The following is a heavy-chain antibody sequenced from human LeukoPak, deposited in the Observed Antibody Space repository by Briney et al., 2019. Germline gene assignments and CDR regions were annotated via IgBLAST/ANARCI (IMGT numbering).Heavy chain of an antibody. J-gene: IGHJ3*02. Sequence: PGGSLRLSCAASGFTFSSYEMNWVRQGPGKGLEWVSYISSSGTTKYYVDSVKGRFTLSRDDAKKSLSLQMNSLRAEDTAIYYCARSNRDAFDMWGQGTVVTVSS. D-gene: IGHD2/OR15-2a*01. CDR1: GFTFSSYE. CDR2: ISSSGTTK. CDR3: ARSNRDAFDM. V-gene: IGHV3-48*03.